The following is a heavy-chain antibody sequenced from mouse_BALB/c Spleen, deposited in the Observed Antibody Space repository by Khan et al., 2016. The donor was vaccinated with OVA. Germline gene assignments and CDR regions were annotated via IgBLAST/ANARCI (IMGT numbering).Heavy chain of an antibody. CDR2: INYSGST. CDR3: ARGRAY. D-gene: IGHD3-3*01. J-gene: IGHJ3*01. CDR1: GYSVTSDYA. Sequence: EVQLQESGPGLVKPSQSLSLTCTVTGYSVTSDYAWNWIRQFPGNKLEWMGYINYSGSTSYTPSLKSRISITRETSKNQFFLQLSSVTTDDTATYYCARGRAYWGQGPLVTVSA. V-gene: IGHV3-2*02.